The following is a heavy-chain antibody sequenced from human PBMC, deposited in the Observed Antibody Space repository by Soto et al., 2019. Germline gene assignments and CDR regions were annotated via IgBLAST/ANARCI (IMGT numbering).Heavy chain of an antibody. CDR2: IYPGDSDT. CDR1: GYDFTSYW. D-gene: IGHD6-13*01. CDR3: ARDAVAAANLNWFDP. V-gene: IGHV5-51*01. J-gene: IGHJ5*02. Sequence: GESLKISCKASGYDFTSYWIAWVRQMPGKGLEWMGIIYPGDSDTRYSPSFQGQVTISADKSISTAYLQWSSLKASDTAMYYCARDAVAAANLNWFDPWGQGTLVTVSS.